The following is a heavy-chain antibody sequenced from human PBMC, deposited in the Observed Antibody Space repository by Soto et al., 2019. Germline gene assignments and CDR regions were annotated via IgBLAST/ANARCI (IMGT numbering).Heavy chain of an antibody. CDR2: IYYSGST. D-gene: IGHD6-19*01. Sequence: QVQLQESGPGLVKPSETLSLTCTVSGGSVSGYYWSWIRQPPGKGLEWIGYIYYSGSTNYNPSLKSRVTISVDTSKKQFSLKLSSVTAADTAVYYCARGRQWLDDWGQGTLVTVSS. CDR3: ARGRQWLDD. J-gene: IGHJ4*02. CDR1: GGSVSGYY. V-gene: IGHV4-59*02.